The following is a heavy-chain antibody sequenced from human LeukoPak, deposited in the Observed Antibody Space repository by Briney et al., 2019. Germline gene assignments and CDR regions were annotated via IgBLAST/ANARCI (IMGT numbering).Heavy chain of an antibody. CDR1: GDTVSNHSAA. V-gene: IGHV6-1*01. J-gene: IGHJ4*02. Sequence: SQTLSLTCAISGDTVSNHSAAWNWIRQSPSRGLEGLGRTYYRTKWLHEYALSVESRISINPDTFKNQFSLQLNSLPPEDTAVYYCARNLSPDFDYWGQGTLVTVSS. D-gene: IGHD1-14*01. CDR3: ARNLSPDFDY. CDR2: TYYRTKWLH.